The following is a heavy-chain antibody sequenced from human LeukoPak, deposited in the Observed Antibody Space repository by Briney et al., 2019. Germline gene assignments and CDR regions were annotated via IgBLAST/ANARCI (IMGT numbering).Heavy chain of an antibody. J-gene: IGHJ4*02. CDR2: INRDGIGT. D-gene: IGHD6-19*01. CDR3: ARGLSYAVAYGDY. Sequence: GGSLRLPCAPSGFIFSDYWFHWVRQTPGQGLVWDAAINRDGIGTSHADSVRGRFTVSRDNAKNTLYLQLNSLRADDTAVYYCARGLSYAVAYGDYWGQGTLVTVSS. CDR1: GFIFSDYW. V-gene: IGHV3-74*01.